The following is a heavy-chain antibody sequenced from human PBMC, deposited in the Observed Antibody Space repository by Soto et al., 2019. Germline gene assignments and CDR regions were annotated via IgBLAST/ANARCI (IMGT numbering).Heavy chain of an antibody. V-gene: IGHV3-13*05. J-gene: IGHJ6*02. CDR2: IGTAGDP. CDR3: ARAPAPGYSSGWNYYGMDV. Sequence: GGSLRLSCAASGFTFSSYDMHWVRQATGKGLEWVSAIGTAGDPYYPGSVKGRFTISRENAKNSLYLQMNSLRAGDTAVYYCARAPAPGYSSGWNYYGMDVWGQGTTVTVSS. D-gene: IGHD6-25*01. CDR1: GFTFSSYD.